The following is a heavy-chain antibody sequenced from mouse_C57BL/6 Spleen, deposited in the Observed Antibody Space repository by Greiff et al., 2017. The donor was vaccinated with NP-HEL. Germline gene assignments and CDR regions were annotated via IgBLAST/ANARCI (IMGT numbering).Heavy chain of an antibody. CDR2: INPNNGGT. V-gene: IGHV1-26*01. J-gene: IGHJ4*01. CDR1: GYTFTDYY. CDR3: ASSYDYEAMDY. Sequence: EVQLQQSGPELVKPGASVKISCKASGYTFTDYYMNWVKQSHGKSLEWIGDINPNNGGTSYNQKFKGKATLTVDKSSSTAYMELRSLTSEDSAVYYCASSYDYEAMDYWGQGTSVTVSS.